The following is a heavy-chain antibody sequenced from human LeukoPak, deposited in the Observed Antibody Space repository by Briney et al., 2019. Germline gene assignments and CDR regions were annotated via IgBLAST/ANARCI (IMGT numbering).Heavy chain of an antibody. V-gene: IGHV3-48*03. CDR3: ARDEYSGLYYYMDV. J-gene: IGHJ6*03. CDR2: IGSTTNSI. Sequence: GGSLRLSCAASGFSFSSYEMNWVRQAPGKGLEWVSYIGSTTNSIYYADSVKGRFTISRDNAKKSVHLQMNSLRAEDTAVYYCARDEYSGLYYYMDVWGKGTTVTVSS. D-gene: IGHD5-12*01. CDR1: GFSFSSYE.